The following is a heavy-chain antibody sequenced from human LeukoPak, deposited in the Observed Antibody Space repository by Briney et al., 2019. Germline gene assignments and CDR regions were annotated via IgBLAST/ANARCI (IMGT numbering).Heavy chain of an antibody. V-gene: IGHV4-59*01. D-gene: IGHD2-2*01. CDR1: GGSISTYY. J-gene: IGHJ4*02. CDR2: IYYSGIT. Sequence: SETLSLTCTVSGGSISTYYWSWIRQPPGKGLEWIGYIYYSGITNYNPSLKSRVAISEDTSKNQFSLKLRSVTAADTAVYYCARDRMGGYAYFDYWGQGILVTVSS. CDR3: ARDRMGGYAYFDY.